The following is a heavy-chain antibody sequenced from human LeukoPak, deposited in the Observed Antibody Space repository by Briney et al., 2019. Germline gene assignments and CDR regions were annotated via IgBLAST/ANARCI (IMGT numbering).Heavy chain of an antibody. CDR2: TYASGSF. D-gene: IGHD3-10*01. J-gene: IGHJ4*02. CDR3: TRGAYYYDD. CDR1: GASITSYY. V-gene: IGHV4-4*07. Sequence: PSETLSLTCTVSGASITSYYWSWIRQPARKRLEWIGRTYASGSFDYSPSLRGRVTISVDKSRNQLSLRLRSVTAADTAVYYCTRGAYYYDDWGQGTLVTVSS.